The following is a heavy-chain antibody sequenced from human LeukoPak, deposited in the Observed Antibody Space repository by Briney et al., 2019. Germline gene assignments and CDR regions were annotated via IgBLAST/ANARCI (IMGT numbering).Heavy chain of an antibody. J-gene: IGHJ5*02. V-gene: IGHV3-33*01. D-gene: IGHD3-22*01. CDR3: ARDIQYYYDSSGYLNWFDP. CDR2: IWYDGSNK. Sequence: PGGSLRLSCAASGFTFSSYGMHWVRQAPGKGPEWVAVIWYDGSNKYYADSVKGRFIISRDNSKNTLYLQMNSLRAEDTAVYYCARDIQYYYDSSGYLNWFDPWGQGTLVTVSS. CDR1: GFTFSSYG.